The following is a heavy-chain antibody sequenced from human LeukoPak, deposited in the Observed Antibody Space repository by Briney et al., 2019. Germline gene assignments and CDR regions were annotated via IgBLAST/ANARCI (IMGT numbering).Heavy chain of an antibody. D-gene: IGHD4/OR15-4a*01. CDR2: IKSDGSGT. J-gene: IGHJ4*02. CDR3: AREGAGAFDY. Sequence: GGSLRLSCAASGFTFSTYWMHWVRQVPGKGLVWVSHIKSDGSGTEYADSVKGRFTISRDNAKNTLYMQMNSLRAEDTAVYYCAREGAGAFDYWGQGTLVTVSS. V-gene: IGHV3-74*03. CDR1: GFTFSTYW.